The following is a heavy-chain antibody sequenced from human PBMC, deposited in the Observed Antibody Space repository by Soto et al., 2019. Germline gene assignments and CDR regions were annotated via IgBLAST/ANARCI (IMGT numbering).Heavy chain of an antibody. V-gene: IGHV3-33*01. CDR1: GFTFRSSG. Sequence: QVQLAESGGAVVQPGRSLRLSCVASGFTFRSSGMHWVRQAPGKGLEWVAVIWYDGSEKYYTDSVKGRFTISRENSNNTLVLQMNRLRAEYTAVYFCVRDARAYYGSADGYFDLWGRGTLVTVSS. CDR3: VRDARAYYGSADGYFDL. CDR2: IWYDGSEK. D-gene: IGHD2-21*01. J-gene: IGHJ2*01.